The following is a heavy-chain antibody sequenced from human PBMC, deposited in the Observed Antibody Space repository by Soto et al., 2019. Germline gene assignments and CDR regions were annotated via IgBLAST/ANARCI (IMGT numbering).Heavy chain of an antibody. J-gene: IGHJ4*02. D-gene: IGHD5-18*01. CDR3: AKGVSYSVIDY. CDR2: ISYDGSNK. V-gene: IGHV3-30*18. Sequence: QVQLVESGGGVVQPGRSLRLSCAASGFTFSTYGMHWVRQAPGKGLEWVAVISYDGSNKYYADSVKGRFTISRDNSKNTLYLQMSSLRAEDTAGDYCAKGVSYSVIDYWGQGTRVTVSS. CDR1: GFTFSTYG.